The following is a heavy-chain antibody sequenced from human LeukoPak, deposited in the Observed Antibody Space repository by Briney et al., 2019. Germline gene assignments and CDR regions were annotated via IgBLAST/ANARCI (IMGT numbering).Heavy chain of an antibody. V-gene: IGHV3-30-3*01. D-gene: IGHD5-12*01. CDR3: ARDRGYSGYVWFDY. J-gene: IGHJ4*02. Sequence: GGSLGLSCAASGFTFSSYAMHWVRQAPGKGLEWVSVISYDGSNKYYADSVKGRFTISRDNSKNKMYLKMNSMRDEDTAVYYCARDRGYSGYVWFDYWGQGTLVTVSS. CDR2: ISYDGSNK. CDR1: GFTFSSYA.